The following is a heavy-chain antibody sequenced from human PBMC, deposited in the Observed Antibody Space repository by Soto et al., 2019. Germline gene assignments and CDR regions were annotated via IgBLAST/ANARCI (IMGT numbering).Heavy chain of an antibody. J-gene: IGHJ6*02. CDR1: GGSISSSSYY. CDR2: IYYSGST. V-gene: IGHV4-39*01. D-gene: IGHD3-10*01. Sequence: SETLSLTCTVSGGSISSSSYYWGWIRQPPGKGLEWIGSIYYSGSTYYNPSLKSRVTISVDTSKNQFPLKLSSVTAADTAVYYCAGGRGDYYYGMDVWGQGTTVTVSS. CDR3: AGGRGDYYYGMDV.